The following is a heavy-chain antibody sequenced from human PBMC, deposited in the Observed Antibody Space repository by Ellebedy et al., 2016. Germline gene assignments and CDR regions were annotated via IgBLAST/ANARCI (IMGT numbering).Heavy chain of an antibody. V-gene: IGHV4-39*02. CDR1: GGSISSTSYY. D-gene: IGHD1-26*01. CDR2: IYSGGTT. CDR3: ATPFGIGGSNWFDP. Sequence: SETLSLTCTVPGGSISSTSYYWGWIRQSPGKGLEWIGSIYSGGTTYYNPSLKSRVTISVDTSKNHFSLKLTSVTAADTAVYYCATPFGIGGSNWFDPWGQGTLVTVSS. J-gene: IGHJ5*02.